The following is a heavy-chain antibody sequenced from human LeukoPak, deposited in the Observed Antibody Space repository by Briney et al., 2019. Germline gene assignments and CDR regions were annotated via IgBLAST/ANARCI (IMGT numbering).Heavy chain of an antibody. J-gene: IGHJ4*02. CDR1: GGTFSSYA. Sequence: GASVKVSCKASGGTFSSYAISWVRQAPGQGLEWMGGIIPIFGTANYAQKFQGRVTITADESTSTAYMELSSLRSEDTAVYYCARALRGSYQLYYFDYWGQGTQVTDSS. D-gene: IGHD1-26*01. CDR2: IIPIFGTA. CDR3: ARALRGSYQLYYFDY. V-gene: IGHV1-69*13.